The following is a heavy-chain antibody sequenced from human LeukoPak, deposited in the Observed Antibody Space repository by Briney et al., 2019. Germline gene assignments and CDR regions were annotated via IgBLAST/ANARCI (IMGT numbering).Heavy chain of an antibody. CDR2: ISSSSSYI. D-gene: IGHD1-14*01. Sequence: GGSLRLSCAASGFTFSGSAMHWVRQASGKGLEWVSSISSSSSYIYYADSVKGRFTISRDNAKNSLYLQMNSLRAEDTAVYYCARSPVSRKLDYWGQGTLVTVSS. J-gene: IGHJ4*02. V-gene: IGHV3-21*01. CDR1: GFTFSGSA. CDR3: ARSPVSRKLDY.